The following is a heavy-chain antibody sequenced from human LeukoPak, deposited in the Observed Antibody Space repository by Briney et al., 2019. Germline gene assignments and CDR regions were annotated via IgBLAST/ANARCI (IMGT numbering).Heavy chain of an antibody. D-gene: IGHD6-19*01. Sequence: GSLILSCAASGFSFSSNWMHWVRQSPGKGLVWVSRINSGGTGTSYADSVEGRFTISRDNAKNTLFLQMNSLRGEDTAVYYCATSLGPLAESWGQGTLVTVSS. CDR3: ATSLGPLAES. CDR2: INSGGTGT. V-gene: IGHV3-74*01. J-gene: IGHJ5*02. CDR1: GFSFSSNW.